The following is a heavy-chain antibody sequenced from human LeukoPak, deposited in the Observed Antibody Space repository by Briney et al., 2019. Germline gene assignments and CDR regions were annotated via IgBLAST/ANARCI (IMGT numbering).Heavy chain of an antibody. V-gene: IGHV3-66*01. CDR1: GFTVSSNY. CDR3: ARGPERYSSSWYLDY. D-gene: IGHD6-13*01. J-gene: IGHJ4*02. Sequence: GGSLRLSCAASGFTVSSNYMSWVRQAPGKGLEWVSVIYSGGSTYYADSVKGRFTISRDNSKNTLYLQMNSLRAEDTAVYYCARGPERYSSSWYLDYWGQGTLVTVSS. CDR2: IYSGGST.